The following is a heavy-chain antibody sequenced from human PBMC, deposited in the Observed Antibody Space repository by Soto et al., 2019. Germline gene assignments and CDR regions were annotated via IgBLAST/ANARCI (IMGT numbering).Heavy chain of an antibody. CDR2: ISPYNGRT. CDR3: ARDSYGGNCCDAFDI. V-gene: IGHV1-18*01. J-gene: IGHJ3*02. Sequence: QAQLVQSGAEVKKPGASVTISCKASGYSFTSKSLIWVRQAPGHGLEWLGWISPYNGRTEYADHVQGRVTMNRDTSTITAHKELRSLSSDDTAVYYCARDSYGGNCCDAFDIWGQGTMVTVSS. CDR1: GYSFTSKS. D-gene: IGHD2-21*01.